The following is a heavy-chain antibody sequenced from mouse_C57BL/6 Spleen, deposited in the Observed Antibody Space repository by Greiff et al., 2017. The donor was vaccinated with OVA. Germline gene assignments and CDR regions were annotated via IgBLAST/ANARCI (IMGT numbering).Heavy chain of an antibody. J-gene: IGHJ3*01. Sequence: EVKLVESGGGLVKPGGSLKLSCAASGFTFSDYGMHWVRQAPEKGLERVAYISSGSSTIYYADKVKGRFTISSDNAKNTLFLQMTSLRSEDTSMYYCARRYDYWGQGTLVTVSA. CDR2: ISSGSSTI. CDR1: GFTFSDYG. V-gene: IGHV5-17*01. CDR3: ARRYDY.